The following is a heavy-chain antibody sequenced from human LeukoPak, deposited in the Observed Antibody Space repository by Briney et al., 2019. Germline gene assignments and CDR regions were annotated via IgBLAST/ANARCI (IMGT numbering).Heavy chain of an antibody. J-gene: IGHJ6*03. Sequence: SPSETLSLTCTVSGDSISGFYWSWLRQPAGRGLQWLGRISTSGSTNYNPSLKSRVTMSVDRSTNEFSLTVRSVTAADTALYYCARGLPSYGDYVDYYFYMDVWGKGATVTVSS. CDR1: GDSISGFY. CDR3: ARGLPSYGDYVDYYFYMDV. V-gene: IGHV4-4*07. D-gene: IGHD4-17*01. CDR2: ISTSGST.